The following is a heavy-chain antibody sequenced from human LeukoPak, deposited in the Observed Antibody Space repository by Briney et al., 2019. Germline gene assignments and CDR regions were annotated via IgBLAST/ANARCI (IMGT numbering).Heavy chain of an antibody. CDR2: INHSGST. CDR1: GGSFSGYY. V-gene: IGHV4-34*01. Sequence: PSETLSLTCAVYGGSFSGYYWSWIRQPSGKGLEWIGEINHSGSTNYNPSLKSRVTISVDTSKNQFSLKLSSVTAADTAVYYCARGVSFDYWGQGTLVTVSS. CDR3: ARGVSFDY. J-gene: IGHJ4*02.